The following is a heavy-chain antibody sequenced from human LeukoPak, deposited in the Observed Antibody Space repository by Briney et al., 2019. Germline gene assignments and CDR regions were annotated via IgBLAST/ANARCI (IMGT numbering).Heavy chain of an antibody. CDR2: ISYDGSNK. CDR1: ESTFSSYW. J-gene: IGHJ4*02. D-gene: IGHD6-19*01. Sequence: GGSLRLSCAASESTFSSYWMSWVRQAPGKGLEWVAVISYDGSNKYYADSVKGRFTISRDNSKNTLYLQMNSLRAEDTAVYYCAKDSSSGCFDYWGQGTLVTVSS. V-gene: IGHV3-30*18. CDR3: AKDSSSGCFDY.